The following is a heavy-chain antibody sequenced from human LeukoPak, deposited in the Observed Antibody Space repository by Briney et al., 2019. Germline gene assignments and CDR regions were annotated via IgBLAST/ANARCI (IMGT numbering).Heavy chain of an antibody. J-gene: IGHJ4*02. V-gene: IGHV3-30*02. D-gene: IGHD3-10*01. Sequence: PGGSLRLSCAASGFTFSSYGMHWVRQAPGKGLEWVAFIRYDGSNKHYADSVKGRFTISRDNSKNTLYLQMNSLRAEDTAVYYCAKVTGSGSPYAPFDYWGQGTLVTVSS. CDR2: IRYDGSNK. CDR1: GFTFSSYG. CDR3: AKVTGSGSPYAPFDY.